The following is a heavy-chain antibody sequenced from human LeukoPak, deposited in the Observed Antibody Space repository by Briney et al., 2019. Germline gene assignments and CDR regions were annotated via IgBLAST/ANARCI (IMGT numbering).Heavy chain of an antibody. V-gene: IGHV3-7*01. J-gene: IGHJ5*02. CDR3: AARESSGWPIFDP. CDR1: GFTFSSYW. Sequence: GGSLRLSCAASGFTFSSYWMSWVRQAPGKGLEWVANIKQDGSEKYYVDSVKGRCTIARDNAKNSLYLQMNSLRAEDTAVYYCAARESSGWPIFDPWGQGSLVTVSS. CDR2: IKQDGSEK. D-gene: IGHD6-19*01.